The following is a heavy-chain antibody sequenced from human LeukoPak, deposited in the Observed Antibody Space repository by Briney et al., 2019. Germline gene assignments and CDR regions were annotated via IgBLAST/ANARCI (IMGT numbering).Heavy chain of an antibody. CDR3: HYDTLTGGYYYYYGMDV. Sequence: PGGSLRLSCAASGFTFSNAWMSWVRQAPGKGLEWVGRIKSKTDGGTTDYAAPGKGRFTISRDDSKNTLYLQMNSLKTEDTAVYYCHYDTLTGGYYYYYGMDVWGQGTTVTVSS. D-gene: IGHD3-9*01. CDR2: IKSKTDGGTT. J-gene: IGHJ6*02. CDR1: GFTFSNAW. V-gene: IGHV3-15*01.